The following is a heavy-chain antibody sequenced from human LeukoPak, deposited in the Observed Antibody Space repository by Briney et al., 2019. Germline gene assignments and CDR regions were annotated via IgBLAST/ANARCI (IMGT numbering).Heavy chain of an antibody. J-gene: IGHJ3*02. CDR1: GGTFSSYA. Sequence: SVKVSCKASGGTFSSYAISWVRQAPGQGLEWMGGIIPIFGTANYARKFQGRVTITADKSTSTAYMELSSLRSEDTAVYYCARDSPPSYYDFWSGPEGRAFDIWGQGTMVTVSS. CDR3: ARDSPPSYYDFWSGPEGRAFDI. D-gene: IGHD3-3*01. V-gene: IGHV1-69*06. CDR2: IIPIFGTA.